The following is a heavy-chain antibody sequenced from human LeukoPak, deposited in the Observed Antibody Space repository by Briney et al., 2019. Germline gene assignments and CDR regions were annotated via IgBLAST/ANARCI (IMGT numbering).Heavy chain of an antibody. CDR2: ISSSSSYI. D-gene: IGHD4-23*01. J-gene: IGHJ4*02. CDR3: ARAEYGGNSVDY. V-gene: IGHV3-21*01. Sequence: GGSLRLSCAASGFTFSSYVMSWVRQTPGKGLEWVSSISSSSSYIYYADSVKGRFTISRDNAKNSLYLQMNSLRAEDTAVYYCARAEYGGNSVDYWGQGTLVTVSS. CDR1: GFTFSSYV.